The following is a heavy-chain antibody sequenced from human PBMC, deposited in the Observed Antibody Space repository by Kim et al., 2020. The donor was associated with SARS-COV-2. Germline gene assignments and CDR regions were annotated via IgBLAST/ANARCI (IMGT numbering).Heavy chain of an antibody. Sequence: NPSLKSRVTISVDTSKNQFSLKLSSVTAADTAVYYCARGTVTNTYNWFDPWGQGTLVTVSS. D-gene: IGHD4-17*01. CDR3: ARGTVTNTYNWFDP. J-gene: IGHJ5*02. V-gene: IGHV4-34*01.